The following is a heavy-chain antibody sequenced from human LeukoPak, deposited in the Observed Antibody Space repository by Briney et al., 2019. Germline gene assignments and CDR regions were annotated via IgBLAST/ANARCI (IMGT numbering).Heavy chain of an antibody. CDR3: AREGGGFTSPVDY. V-gene: IGHV3-7*01. CDR2: IKQDGSEK. D-gene: IGHD3-16*01. Sequence: PGGSLRLSCAASGFTFSSYWMSWVRQAPGKGLEWVANIKQDGSEKYYVDSVKGRFTISRDNAKNSLYLQMNSLRAEDTAVYYCAREGGGFTSPVDYWGQGTLVTVSS. J-gene: IGHJ4*02. CDR1: GFTFSSYW.